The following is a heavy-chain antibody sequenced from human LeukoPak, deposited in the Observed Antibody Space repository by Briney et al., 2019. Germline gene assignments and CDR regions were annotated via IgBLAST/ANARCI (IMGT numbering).Heavy chain of an antibody. D-gene: IGHD4-17*01. CDR1: GGSLSSYY. V-gene: IGHV4-59*01. J-gene: IGHJ5*02. Sequence: SETLSLTCTLSGGSLSSYYWNWIRQPPGKGLEWIGSIHDSATTNYNPSLKSRVTISLDTSKNQFSLKLTSVTAADTAVYYCARSRGGYGDYGSWFDPWGQGTLVTVSS. CDR2: IHDSATT. CDR3: ARSRGGYGDYGSWFDP.